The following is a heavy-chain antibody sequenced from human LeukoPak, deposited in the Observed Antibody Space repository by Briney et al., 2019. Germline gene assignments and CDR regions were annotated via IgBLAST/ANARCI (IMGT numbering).Heavy chain of an antibody. CDR1: GYTFTSYD. D-gene: IGHD2-2*01. J-gene: IGHJ5*02. CDR3: ARGGRVVVVPAAANWFDP. CDR2: MNPNSGNT. Sequence: ASVEVSCKASGYTFTSYDINWVRQATGQGLEWMGWMNPNSGNTGYAQKFQGRVTMTRNTSISTAYMELSSLRSEDTAVYYCARGGRVVVVPAAANWFDPWGQGTLVTVSS. V-gene: IGHV1-8*01.